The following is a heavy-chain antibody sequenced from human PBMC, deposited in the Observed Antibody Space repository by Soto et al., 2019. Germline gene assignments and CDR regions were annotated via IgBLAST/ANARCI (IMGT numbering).Heavy chain of an antibody. J-gene: IGHJ6*03. V-gene: IGHV3-11*01. Sequence: GGSLRLSCAASGFTFSDYYMSWIRQAPGKGLEWVSYISSSGSTIYYADSVKGRFTISRDNAKNSLYLQMNSLRAEDTAVYYCARVHVVVVPYYYMDVWGKGTTVTVSS. CDR3: ARVHVVVVPYYYMDV. CDR2: ISSSGSTI. CDR1: GFTFSDYY. D-gene: IGHD2-2*01.